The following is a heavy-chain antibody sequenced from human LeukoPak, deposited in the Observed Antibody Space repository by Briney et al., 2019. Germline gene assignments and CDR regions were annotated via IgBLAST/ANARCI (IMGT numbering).Heavy chain of an antibody. CDR1: GGSISSSSYY. Sequence: PSETLSLTCTVSGGSISSSSYYWGWIRQPPGKGLEWIGSIYYSGSTYYNPSLKSRVTISVDTSKNQFSLKLSSVTAADTAVYYCARPGYGSDAFDIWGQGTMVTVSS. V-gene: IGHV4-39*01. J-gene: IGHJ3*02. CDR2: IYYSGST. CDR3: ARPGYGSDAFDI. D-gene: IGHD3-10*01.